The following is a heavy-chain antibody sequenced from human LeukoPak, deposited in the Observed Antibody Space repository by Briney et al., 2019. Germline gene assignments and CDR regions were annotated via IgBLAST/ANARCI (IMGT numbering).Heavy chain of an antibody. CDR2: IYHSGST. J-gene: IGHJ4*02. CDR3: ARGVYSSGWYEYDY. V-gene: IGHV4-38-2*02. D-gene: IGHD6-19*01. Sequence: SETLSLTCTVSGYSISSGYYWGWIRQPPGKGLEWIGSIYHSGSTYYNPSLKSRVTISVDTSKNQFSLKLSSVTAADTAVYYCARGVYSSGWYEYDYWGQGTLVTVSS. CDR1: GYSISSGYY.